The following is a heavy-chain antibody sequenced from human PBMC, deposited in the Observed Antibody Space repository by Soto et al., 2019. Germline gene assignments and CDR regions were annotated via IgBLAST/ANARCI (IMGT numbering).Heavy chain of an antibody. J-gene: IGHJ3*01. Sequence: QITLKESGHTLVKPTQTLTLTCTFSGFSVGGSGVGVSWIRQPPGKGLEWLGVIYWDDDKRDSSPQRNRFTHPKDSSRNHVVLTSSNVVPEDGCTYYCAQSRDIVSPEAHGGFDFWGQGTMVTVS. V-gene: IGHV2-5*02. D-gene: IGHD5-12*01. CDR2: IYWDDDK. CDR1: GFSVGGSGVG. CDR3: AQSRDIVSPEAHGGFDF.